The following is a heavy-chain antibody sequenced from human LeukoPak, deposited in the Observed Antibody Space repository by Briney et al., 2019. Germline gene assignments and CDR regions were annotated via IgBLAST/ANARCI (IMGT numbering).Heavy chain of an antibody. J-gene: IGHJ4*02. V-gene: IGHV4-30-2*01. CDR1: GGSISSGGYS. CDR2: IYHSGST. Sequence: SETLSVTCAVSGGSISSGGYSWSWIRQPPGKGLEWIGYIYHSGSTYYNPSLKSRVTISVDRSKNQFSLKLGSVTAADTAVYYCARVLLRYFDWLSFDYWGQGTLVTVSS. D-gene: IGHD3-9*01. CDR3: ARVLLRYFDWLSFDY.